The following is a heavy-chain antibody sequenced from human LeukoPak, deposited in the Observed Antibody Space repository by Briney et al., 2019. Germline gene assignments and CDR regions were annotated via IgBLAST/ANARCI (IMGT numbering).Heavy chain of an antibody. CDR1: GGTFSSYA. CDR3: ARDAGTNWNRGYMDV. CDR2: IIPIIGTA. J-gene: IGHJ6*03. D-gene: IGHD1-1*01. V-gene: IGHV1-69*13. Sequence: SVKVSCKASGGTFSSYAISWVRQAPGQGLEWMGGIIPIIGTANYAQKFQGRVTITADESTGTAYMELSSLRSEDTAVYYCARDAGTNWNRGYMDVWGKGTTVTVSS.